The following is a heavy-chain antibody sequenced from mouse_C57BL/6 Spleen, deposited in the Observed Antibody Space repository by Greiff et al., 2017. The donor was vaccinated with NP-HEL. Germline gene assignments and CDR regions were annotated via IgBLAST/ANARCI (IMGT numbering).Heavy chain of an antibody. CDR3: ARYGDGYPYFDY. J-gene: IGHJ2*01. Sequence: QVQLQQSGAELARPGASVKLSCKASGYTFTSSGISWVKQRTGQGLEWIGEIYPRSGNTYYNEKFKGKATLTADKSSSTAYMELRSLTSEDSAVNFCARYGDGYPYFDYRGKGTTLTVSS. D-gene: IGHD2-3*01. V-gene: IGHV1-81*01. CDR1: GYTFTSSG. CDR2: IYPRSGNT.